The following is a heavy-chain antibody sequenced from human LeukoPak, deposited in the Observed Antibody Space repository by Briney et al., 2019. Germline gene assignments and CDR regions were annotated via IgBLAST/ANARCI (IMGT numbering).Heavy chain of an antibody. V-gene: IGHV3-23*01. J-gene: IGHJ4*02. D-gene: IGHD6-6*01. Sequence: SGGSLRLSCAASGFTFSSYAMSWVRQAPGKGLEWVSAISGSGGSTYYADSVKGRFTISRDNSKNTLYLQMNSLRAEDTAVYYCARSSIAARPQGDYFDYWGQGTLVTVSS. CDR1: GFTFSSYA. CDR3: ARSSIAARPQGDYFDY. CDR2: ISGSGGST.